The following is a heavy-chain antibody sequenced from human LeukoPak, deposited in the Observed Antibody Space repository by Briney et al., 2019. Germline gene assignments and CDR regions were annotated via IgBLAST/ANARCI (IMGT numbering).Heavy chain of an antibody. CDR3: AKDFGWSRELPHLQVLYYFDY. J-gene: IGHJ4*02. Sequence: GGSLRLSCAASGFTFSSYAMSWVRQAPGKGLEWVSAISVSGGSTYYADSVKGRFTISRDNSKNTLYLQMNSLRAEDTAVYYCAKDFGWSRELPHLQVLYYFDYWGQGTLVTVSS. CDR1: GFTFSSYA. V-gene: IGHV3-23*01. CDR2: ISVSGGST. D-gene: IGHD1-26*01.